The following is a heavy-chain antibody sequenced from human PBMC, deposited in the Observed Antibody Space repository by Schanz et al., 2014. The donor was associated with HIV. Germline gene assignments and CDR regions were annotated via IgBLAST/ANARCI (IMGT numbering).Heavy chain of an antibody. CDR3: GRGTRYERDYVGPRSDGMDV. V-gene: IGHV4-34*01. J-gene: IGHJ6*02. D-gene: IGHD4-17*01. CDR2: INHSGNT. Sequence: QVLLHQWGAGLLKPSETLSLTCAVYGGSFRGFYWNWIRQAPGKGLEWIGEINHSGNTNKKPSLKSRVTIPVDTSKNQFSLNLTSVTAADTAVYFCGRGTRYERDYVGPRSDGMDVWGQGTTVIVSS. CDR1: GGSFRGFY.